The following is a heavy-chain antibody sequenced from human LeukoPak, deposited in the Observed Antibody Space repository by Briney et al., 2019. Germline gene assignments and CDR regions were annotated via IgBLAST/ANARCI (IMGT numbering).Heavy chain of an antibody. V-gene: IGHV1-8*02. D-gene: IGHD1-14*01. J-gene: IGHJ4*02. CDR2: MNPNNSDI. CDR1: GYTFTNYG. CDR3: VRVPPGTTIYAY. Sequence: GASVKVSCKASGYTFTNYGLSWVRQAPGQGLEWVGWMNPNNSDIGYAQKFQGRVTMTRNTSIGTAYMELSSLRSEDTAIYYCVRVPPGTTIYAYWGQGTLVTVSS.